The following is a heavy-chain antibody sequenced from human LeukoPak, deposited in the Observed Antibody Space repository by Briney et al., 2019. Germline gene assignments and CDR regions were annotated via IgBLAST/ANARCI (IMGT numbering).Heavy chain of an antibody. Sequence: SETLSLTCAVSGGSISSSSYYWGWIRQPPGKGLEWIGRIYTSGSTNYNPSLKSRVTISVDTAKNQFYLKLSSVTAADTAVYYCARGNKRYYDSSGYYHYWGQGTPVTVSS. CDR1: GGSISSSSYY. CDR3: ARGNKRYYDSSGYYHY. CDR2: IYTSGST. J-gene: IGHJ4*02. D-gene: IGHD3-22*01. V-gene: IGHV4-61*02.